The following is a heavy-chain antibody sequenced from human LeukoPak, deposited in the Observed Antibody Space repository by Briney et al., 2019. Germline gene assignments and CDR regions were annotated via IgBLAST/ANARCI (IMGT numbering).Heavy chain of an antibody. CDR2: INPNSGGT. J-gene: IGHJ4*02. D-gene: IGHD1-7*01. Sequence: ASVKVSCKASGYTFTGYYMHWVRQAPGQGLEWMGWINPNSGGTNYAQKFQGRVTMTRDTSISTAYTELSRLRSDDTAVYYCARDLGLTGTTGGYWGQGTLVTVSS. CDR3: ARDLGLTGTTGGY. V-gene: IGHV1-2*02. CDR1: GYTFTGYY.